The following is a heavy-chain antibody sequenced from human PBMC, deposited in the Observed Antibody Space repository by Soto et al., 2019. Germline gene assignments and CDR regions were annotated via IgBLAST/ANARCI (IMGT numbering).Heavy chain of an antibody. CDR1: GGSFSGYY. J-gene: IGHJ6*02. CDR2: INHSGST. D-gene: IGHD1-1*01. Sequence: NPSETLSLTCAVYGGSFSGYYWSWIRQPPGKGLEWIGEINHSGSTNYNPSLKSRVTISVDTSKNQFSLKLSSVTAADTAVYYCARHRGTGTRGGVYYGMDVWGQGTTVTVSS. CDR3: ARHRGTGTRGGVYYGMDV. V-gene: IGHV4-34*01.